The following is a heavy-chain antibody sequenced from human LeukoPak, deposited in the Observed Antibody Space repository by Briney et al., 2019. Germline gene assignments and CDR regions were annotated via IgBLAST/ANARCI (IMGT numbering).Heavy chain of an antibody. J-gene: IGHJ6*03. Sequence: SVKVSCKAYGGTFNTYAFSWVRQAPGQGLEWMGGIIPLFGTPNYAQKFQARLTTTASESTTTFAMELRGLTSDDTAVYFCARAPLLTTVSSDYYYYFMDLWGTGTMVTVSS. D-gene: IGHD4-17*01. V-gene: IGHV1-69*01. CDR3: ARAPLLTTVSSDYYYYFMDL. CDR2: IIPLFGTP. CDR1: GGTFNTYA.